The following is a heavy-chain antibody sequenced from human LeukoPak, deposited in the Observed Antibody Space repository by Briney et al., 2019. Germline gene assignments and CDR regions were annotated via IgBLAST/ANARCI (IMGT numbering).Heavy chain of an antibody. V-gene: IGHV3-30*02. CDR2: IRYDGSNK. Sequence: GGSLRLSCAASGFTFSSYGMHWVRQAPGKGLEWVAFIRYDGSNKYYADSVKGRFTISRDNSKNTLYLQMNSLRAEDTAVYYCARDGIAVMVGELSLEVDYWGQGTLVTVSS. CDR3: ARDGIAVMVGELSLEVDY. CDR1: GFTFSSYG. J-gene: IGHJ4*02. D-gene: IGHD3-16*02.